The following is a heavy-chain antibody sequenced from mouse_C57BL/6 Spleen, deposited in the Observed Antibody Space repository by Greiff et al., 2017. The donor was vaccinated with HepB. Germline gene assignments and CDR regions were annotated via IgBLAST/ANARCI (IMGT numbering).Heavy chain of an antibody. CDR1: GYAFSSSW. V-gene: IGHV1-82*01. Sequence: QVQLKESGPELVKPGASVKISCKASGYAFSSSWMNWVKQRPGKGLEWIGRIYPGDGDTNYNGKFKGKATLTADKSSSTAYMQLSSLTSEDSAVYFCARGDYSFDYWGQGTTLTVSS. CDR3: ARGDYSFDY. D-gene: IGHD1-1*01. CDR2: IYPGDGDT. J-gene: IGHJ2*01.